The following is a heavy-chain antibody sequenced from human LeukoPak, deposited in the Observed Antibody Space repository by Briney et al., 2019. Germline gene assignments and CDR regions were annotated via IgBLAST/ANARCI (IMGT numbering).Heavy chain of an antibody. J-gene: IGHJ6*04. CDR3: AKDPVHGEYGSDHVDV. V-gene: IGHV3-33*06. Sequence: GGSLRLSCAASGFTFSSYGMHWVRQAPGKGLEWVAVIWYDGSNKYYADSVKGRFTISRDNSKNTLYLQMNSLRAEDTAVYYCAKDPVHGEYGSDHVDVWGKGTTVTVSS. CDR1: GFTFSSYG. D-gene: IGHD3-10*01. CDR2: IWYDGSNK.